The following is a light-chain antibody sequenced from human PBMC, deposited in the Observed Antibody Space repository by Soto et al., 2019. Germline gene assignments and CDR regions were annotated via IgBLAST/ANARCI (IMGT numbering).Light chain of an antibody. CDR3: SSYTFTSTLYV. V-gene: IGLV2-14*03. CDR1: SSDVGGHNY. J-gene: IGLJ1*01. Sequence: QSALTQPASVSVSPGQSITISCTGTSSDVGGHNYVAWYQQHPGKAPKVMIYEVTKRPSGVSNRFSGSKSGNTASLTISGLQAEDEADYYCSSYTFTSTLYVFGTGTKVTVL. CDR2: EVT.